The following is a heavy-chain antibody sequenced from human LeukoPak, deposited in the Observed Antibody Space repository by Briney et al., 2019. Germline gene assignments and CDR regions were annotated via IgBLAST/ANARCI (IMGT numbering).Heavy chain of an antibody. CDR2: IKQDGSEK. D-gene: IGHD2-8*01. CDR1: GFTFSSYW. V-gene: IGHV3-7*01. CDR3: AREGHCTNGVCYTAGYYFDY. J-gene: IGHJ4*02. Sequence: GGSLRLSCAASGFTFSSYWMSWVRQAPGKGLEWVANIKQDGSEKYYVDSVKGRFTISRDNAKNSLYLQMNSLRAEDTAVYYCAREGHCTNGVCYTAGYYFDYWGQGTLVTVSS.